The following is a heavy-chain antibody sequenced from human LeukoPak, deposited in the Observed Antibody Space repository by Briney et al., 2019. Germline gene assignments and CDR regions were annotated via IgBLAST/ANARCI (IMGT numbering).Heavy chain of an antibody. CDR2: IGISGTTT. V-gene: IGHV3-23*01. CDR3: ARGTPDY. Sequence: GGSLRLSCAASGFTFSNYAMTWVRQAPGKGLEWVSTIGISGTTTYYADSVKGHFTISRDNSKNTLYLQMNSLRAEDTAVYYCARGTPDYWGQGTLVTVSS. J-gene: IGHJ4*02. CDR1: GFTFSNYA.